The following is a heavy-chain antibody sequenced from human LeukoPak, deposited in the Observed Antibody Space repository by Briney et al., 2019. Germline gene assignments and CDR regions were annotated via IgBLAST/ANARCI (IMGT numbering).Heavy chain of an antibody. Sequence: SETLSLTCTVPGGSISSSNYYWGWIRQPPGKGLEWIGSIYYSGSTYHNPSLKSRVTISVDTSKNQFSLKLSSVTAADTAVYYCARLWRGNYLNFDYWGQGTLVTVSS. V-gene: IGHV4-39*01. CDR3: ARLWRGNYLNFDY. CDR1: GGSISSSNYY. D-gene: IGHD1-26*01. J-gene: IGHJ4*02. CDR2: IYYSGST.